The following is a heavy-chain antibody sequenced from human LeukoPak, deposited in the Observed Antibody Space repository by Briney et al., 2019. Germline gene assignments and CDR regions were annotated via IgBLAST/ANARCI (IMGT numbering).Heavy chain of an antibody. J-gene: IGHJ4*02. V-gene: IGHV3-23*01. D-gene: IGHD3-9*01. CDR1: GFTFSSYA. Sequence: GGSLRLPCAASGFTFSSYAMSWVRQAPGKGLQWVSAISGSGGSTYYADSVKGRFTISRDNSKNKLYLQMNSLRAEHTAVYYCAKTTRYDILTGYYFDYWGQGTLVTVSS. CDR3: AKTTRYDILTGYYFDY. CDR2: ISGSGGST.